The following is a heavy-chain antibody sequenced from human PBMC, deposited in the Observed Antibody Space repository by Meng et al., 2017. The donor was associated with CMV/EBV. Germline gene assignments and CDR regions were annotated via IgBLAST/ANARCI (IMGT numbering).Heavy chain of an antibody. CDR2: IIPVFETA. D-gene: IGHD1-26*01. Sequence: QGPPVQSAAEVKKPGSSVKVSCKPSGGTFSTFAISWVRQAPGEGLEWMGGIIPVFETANYAERFQDRVTITADDSTTTAYMELSSLRADDTALYFCARGGDSWYSDYWGQGTLVTVSS. CDR3: ARGGDSWYSDY. CDR1: GGTFSTFA. V-gene: IGHV1-69*12. J-gene: IGHJ4*02.